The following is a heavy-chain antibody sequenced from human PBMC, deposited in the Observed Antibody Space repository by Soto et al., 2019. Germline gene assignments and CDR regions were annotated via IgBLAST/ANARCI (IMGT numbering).Heavy chain of an antibody. J-gene: IGHJ6*02. D-gene: IGHD4-17*01. CDR2: TYYRSKWYN. CDR3: ARKRSFYGVWVGMDV. Sequence: SQTLSLPCAISGDSVSIHSAAWNWIRQSPSSGLEWLGRTYYRSKWYNDYAVSVKSRITINPDTSKNQFSLQLNSVTPEDTAVYYCARKRSFYGVWVGMDVWGQGTTVTVSS. V-gene: IGHV6-1*01. CDR1: GDSVSIHSAA.